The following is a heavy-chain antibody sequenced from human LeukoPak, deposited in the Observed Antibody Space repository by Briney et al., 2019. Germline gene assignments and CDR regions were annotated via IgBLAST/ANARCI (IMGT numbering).Heavy chain of an antibody. D-gene: IGHD4-17*01. CDR3: ARGLGPRGDSPLDY. CDR1: GGSISSYY. V-gene: IGHV4-34*01. Sequence: PSETLSLTCTVSGGSISSYYWSWIRQPPGKGLEWIGEINHSGSTNYNPSLKSRVTISVDTSKNQFSLKLSSVTAADTAVYYCARGLGPRGDSPLDYWGQGTLVTVSS. CDR2: INHSGST. J-gene: IGHJ4*02.